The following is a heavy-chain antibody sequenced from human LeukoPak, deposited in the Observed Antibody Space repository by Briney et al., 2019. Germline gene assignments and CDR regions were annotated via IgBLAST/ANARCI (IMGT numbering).Heavy chain of an antibody. CDR1: GGSISSYY. CDR3: ARGNCSGGSCYGNWFDP. Sequence: SETLSLTCTVSGGSISSYYWSWIRQPPGKGLEWIGYIYYSGSTNYNPSLKSRVTISVDTSKNQFSLKLSSVTAADTAVYYCARGNCSGGSCYGNWFDPWGQGTLVTVSS. J-gene: IGHJ5*02. V-gene: IGHV4-59*12. D-gene: IGHD2-15*01. CDR2: IYYSGST.